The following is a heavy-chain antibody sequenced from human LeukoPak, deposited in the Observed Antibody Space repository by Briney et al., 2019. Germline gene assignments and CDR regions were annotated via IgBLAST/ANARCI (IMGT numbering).Heavy chain of an antibody. J-gene: IGHJ4*02. CDR2: IKSKTDGGTT. CDR3: TREAVTANGYFDY. CDR1: GFTFNTYS. Sequence: PGGSLRLSCAASGFTFNTYSMNWVRQAPGKGLEWVGRIKSKTDGGTTDYAAPVKGRFTISRDDSKNTLYLQMNSLKTEDTAVYYCTREAVTANGYFDYWGQGTLVTVSS. V-gene: IGHV3-15*01. D-gene: IGHD2-21*02.